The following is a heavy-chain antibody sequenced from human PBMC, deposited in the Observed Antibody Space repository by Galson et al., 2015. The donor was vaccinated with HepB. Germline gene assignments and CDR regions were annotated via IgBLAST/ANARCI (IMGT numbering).Heavy chain of an antibody. V-gene: IGHV3-48*04. D-gene: IGHD1-1*01. CDR1: GFSFSTYS. CDR2: ISSGSSTI. Sequence: SLRLSCAASGFSFSTYSMNWVRQAPGKGLEWVSYISSGSSTIYYADSVKGRFTISRDNAKNSLYLQMNSLRAEDTAVYFCWNDGEYWGQGTLVTVSS. CDR3: WNDGEY. J-gene: IGHJ4*02.